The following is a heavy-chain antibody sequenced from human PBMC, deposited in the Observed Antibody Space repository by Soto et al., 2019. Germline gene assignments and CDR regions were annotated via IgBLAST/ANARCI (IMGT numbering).Heavy chain of an antibody. Sequence: QVQLVQSGAEVKKPGSSVKVSCKASGGTFSSYAISWVRQAPGQGLEWMGGIIPIFDTANYAQKFQGRVTLTADESTSKAYMELSSLRSEDPAVYYCARHDCISSSCYYYYYYGMDVWGQGTTVTVSS. D-gene: IGHD2-2*01. CDR2: IIPIFDTA. CDR3: ARHDCISSSCYYYYYYGMDV. V-gene: IGHV1-69*12. J-gene: IGHJ6*02. CDR1: GGTFSSYA.